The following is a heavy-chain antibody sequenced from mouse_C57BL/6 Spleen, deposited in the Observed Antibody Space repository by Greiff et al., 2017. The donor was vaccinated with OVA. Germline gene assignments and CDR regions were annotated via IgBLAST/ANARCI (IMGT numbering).Heavy chain of an antibody. D-gene: IGHD1-1*01. Sequence: EVKVVESGGGLVQPGGSMKLSCAASGFTFSDAWMDWVRQSPEKGLEWVAEIRNKANNHATYYAESVKGRFTISRDDSKSSVYLQMNSLRAEDTGIYYCTRAHYDYYAMDYWGQGTSVTVSS. CDR3: TRAHYDYYAMDY. V-gene: IGHV6-6*01. CDR1: GFTFSDAW. CDR2: IRNKANNHAT. J-gene: IGHJ4*01.